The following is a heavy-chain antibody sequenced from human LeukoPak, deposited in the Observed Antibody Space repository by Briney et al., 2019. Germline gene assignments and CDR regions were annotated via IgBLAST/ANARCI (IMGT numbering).Heavy chain of an antibody. V-gene: IGHV4-30-4*08. J-gene: IGHJ4*02. CDR2: IYYSGST. D-gene: IGHD6-6*01. CDR1: GGSISSGDYY. Sequence: SQTLSLTCTVSGGSISSGDYYWSWIRQPPGKGLEWIGYIYYSGSTYYNPSLKSRVTISVDTSKNQFSLKLSSVTAADTAVYYCARGAVVAARTYYFDYWGQGTLVTVSS. CDR3: ARGAVVAARTYYFDY.